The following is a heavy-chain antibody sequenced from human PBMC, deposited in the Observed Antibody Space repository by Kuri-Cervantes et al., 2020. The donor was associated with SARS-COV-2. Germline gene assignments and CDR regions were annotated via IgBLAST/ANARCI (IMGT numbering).Heavy chain of an antibody. CDR2: IYYSGST. J-gene: IGHJ4*02. CDR3: ASRIVVVPAAGPYFDY. V-gene: IGHV4-39*01. Sequence: SETLSLTCTVSGGSISSSSYYWGWIRHPPGKGLEWIGSIYYSGSTYYNPSLKSRVTISVDTSKNQFSLKLSSVTAADTAAYYCASRIVVVPAAGPYFDYWGQGTLVTVSS. CDR1: GGSISSSSYY. D-gene: IGHD2-2*01.